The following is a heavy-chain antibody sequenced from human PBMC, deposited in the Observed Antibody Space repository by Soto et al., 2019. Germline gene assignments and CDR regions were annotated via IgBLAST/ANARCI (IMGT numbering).Heavy chain of an antibody. V-gene: IGHV3-30-3*01. J-gene: IGHJ4*02. Sequence: QVQVVESGGGVVQPGRSLRLSCAASGFSFSSYAMHWVRQAPGKGLDWVAVISYDGINEYYADSVKGRFTISRDNSKNTLYLQMNILSDEDTAVYFCARGSAGHYNSGTLLDWGQGTLVTVTS. CDR2: ISYDGINE. CDR1: GFSFSSYA. CDR3: ARGSAGHYNSGTLLD. D-gene: IGHD3-10*01.